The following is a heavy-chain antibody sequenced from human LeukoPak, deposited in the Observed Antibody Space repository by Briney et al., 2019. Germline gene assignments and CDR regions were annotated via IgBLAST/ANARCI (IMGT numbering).Heavy chain of an antibody. CDR2: IYYSGST. D-gene: IGHD2-2*01. V-gene: IGHV4-59*11. Sequence: SETLSLTCTVSGASISSHYWSWIRQPPGKGLEWIGYIYYSGSTNYNPSLKSRVTISVDTSKNQFSLKLSSVTAADTAVYYCARGRVFYCSSTSCYPFDYWGQGTLVTVSS. J-gene: IGHJ4*02. CDR3: ARGRVFYCSSTSCYPFDY. CDR1: GASISSHY.